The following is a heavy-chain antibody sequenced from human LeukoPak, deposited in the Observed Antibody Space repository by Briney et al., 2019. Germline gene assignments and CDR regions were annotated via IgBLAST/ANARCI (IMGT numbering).Heavy chain of an antibody. J-gene: IGHJ6*03. CDR3: ARTSRDYYYYYYMDV. CDR2: IYHSGST. Sequence: SETLSLTCTVSGGSISSSNWWSWVRQPPGKGLEWIGEIYHSGSTNYNPSLKSRVTISVDKSKNQFSLKLSSVTAADTAVYYCARTSRDYYYYYYMDVWGKGTTVTVSS. CDR1: GGSISSSNW. V-gene: IGHV4-4*02.